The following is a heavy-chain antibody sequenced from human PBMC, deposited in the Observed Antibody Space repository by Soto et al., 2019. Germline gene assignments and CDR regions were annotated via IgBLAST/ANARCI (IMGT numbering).Heavy chain of an antibody. Sequence: VQLVESGGTLVQPGGSLRLSCSASGFTFNTFAMHWVRQTPGKGLEVVSAISSNGGNTYYADSVKGRFAISRDNSKNTLYLQMYSLRPEDTALYYCVKEGYMRSDWYGQFDCWGQGTLVTVSS. CDR2: ISSNGGNT. D-gene: IGHD6-19*01. CDR3: VKEGYMRSDWYGQFDC. CDR1: GFTFNTFA. J-gene: IGHJ4*02. V-gene: IGHV3-64D*06.